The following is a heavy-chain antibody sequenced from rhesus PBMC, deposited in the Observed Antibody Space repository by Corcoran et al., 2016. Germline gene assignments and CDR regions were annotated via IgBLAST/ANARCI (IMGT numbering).Heavy chain of an antibody. J-gene: IGHJ4*01. Sequence: QVTLKESGPALVKPTQTLTLTCTFSGFSLSTSGMGVGWSRQPPGKALEWLSSIYWDDDKYYSTSLKIRLTISKDTSKNQVVLTMTNMDPVDTATYYCARVQGRTVTTYFDYWGQGVLVTVSS. D-gene: IGHD4-23*01. CDR2: IYWDDDK. V-gene: IGHV2S1*01. CDR1: GFSLSTSGMG. CDR3: ARVQGRTVTTYFDY.